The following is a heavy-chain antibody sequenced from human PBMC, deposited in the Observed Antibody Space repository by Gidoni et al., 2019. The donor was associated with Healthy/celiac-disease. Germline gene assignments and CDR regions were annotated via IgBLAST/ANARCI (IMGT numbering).Heavy chain of an antibody. V-gene: IGHV1-3*01. J-gene: IGHJ6*02. CDR2: INAGNGNT. CDR1: GYTFTSYA. CDR3: ARSTYCSGGSCYIYYYYGMDV. D-gene: IGHD2-15*01. Sequence: QVQLVQSGAEVKKPGASVKVSCKASGYTFTSYAMHWVRQAPGQRLEWMGWINAGNGNTKYSQKFQGRVTITRDTSARTAYMELSSLRSEDTAVYYCARSTYCSGGSCYIYYYYGMDVWGQGTTVTVSS.